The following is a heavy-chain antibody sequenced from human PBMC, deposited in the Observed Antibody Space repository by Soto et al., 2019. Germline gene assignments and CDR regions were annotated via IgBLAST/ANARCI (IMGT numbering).Heavy chain of an antibody. J-gene: IGHJ6*02. Sequence: PSETLSLTCAVSGYSISSGYYWGWIRQPPGKGLEWIGSIYHSGSTYYNPSLKSRVTISVDTSKNQFSLKLSSVTAADTAVYYCARDLRHDMDVWGQGTTVTVSS. CDR1: GYSISSGYY. CDR3: ARDLRHDMDV. CDR2: IYHSGST. V-gene: IGHV4-38-2*02.